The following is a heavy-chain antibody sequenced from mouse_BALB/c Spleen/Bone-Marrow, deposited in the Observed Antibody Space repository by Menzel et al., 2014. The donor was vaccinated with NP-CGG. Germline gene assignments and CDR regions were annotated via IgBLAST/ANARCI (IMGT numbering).Heavy chain of an antibody. D-gene: IGHD2-10*01. Sequence: DVKLQESGAELVKPGASVKLSCTASGFNIXDTYMHWVKQRPEQGLEWIGKIDPANGNTKYDPKFQGKATITADTSSNTAYLQLSSLTSEDTAVYFCARAYYGNYPYAMDYWGQGTSVTVSS. CDR1: GFNIXDTY. V-gene: IGHV14-3*02. J-gene: IGHJ4*01. CDR3: ARAYYGNYPYAMDY. CDR2: IDPANGNT.